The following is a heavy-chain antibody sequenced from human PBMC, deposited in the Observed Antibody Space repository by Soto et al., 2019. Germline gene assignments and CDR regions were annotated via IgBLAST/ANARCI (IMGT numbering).Heavy chain of an antibody. J-gene: IGHJ4*02. D-gene: IGHD6-6*01. V-gene: IGHV4-59*01. Sequence: QVQLQESGPGLVKPSETLSLTCTVSGGSISSYYWSWIRQPPGKGLEWIGYIYYSGSTNYNPSLKSRVTISVDTSKSQFSLKLSSVTAADTAVYYCARTLYSSSSYFDYWGQGTLVTVSS. CDR2: IYYSGST. CDR3: ARTLYSSSSYFDY. CDR1: GGSISSYY.